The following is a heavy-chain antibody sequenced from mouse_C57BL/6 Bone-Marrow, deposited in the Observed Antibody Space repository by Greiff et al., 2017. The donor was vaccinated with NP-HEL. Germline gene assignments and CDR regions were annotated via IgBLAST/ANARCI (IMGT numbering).Heavy chain of an antibody. V-gene: IGHV5-9-1*02. Sequence: EVKLVESGEGLVKPGGSLKLSCAASGFTFSSYAMSWVRQTPEKRLEWVAYISSGGDYIYYADPVKGRFTISRDNARNTLYLQMSSLKSEDTAMYYCTRDTYYYGSSYDAMDYWGQGTSVTVSS. J-gene: IGHJ4*01. CDR2: ISSGGDYI. CDR1: GFTFSSYA. D-gene: IGHD1-1*01. CDR3: TRDTYYYGSSYDAMDY.